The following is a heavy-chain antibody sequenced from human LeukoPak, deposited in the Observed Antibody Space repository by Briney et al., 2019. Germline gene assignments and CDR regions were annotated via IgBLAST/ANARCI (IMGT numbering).Heavy chain of an antibody. CDR3: AKDPTSIIAAAGTFDY. Sequence: GSLRLSCAASGFTSSSYALSWVRQAPGKGLEWVSAISGSGGSTYYADSVKGRFTISRDNSKNTLYLQMNSLRAEDTAVYYCAKDPTSIIAAAGTFDYWGQGTLVTVSS. J-gene: IGHJ4*02. CDR1: GFTSSSYA. D-gene: IGHD6-13*01. CDR2: ISGSGGST. V-gene: IGHV3-23*01.